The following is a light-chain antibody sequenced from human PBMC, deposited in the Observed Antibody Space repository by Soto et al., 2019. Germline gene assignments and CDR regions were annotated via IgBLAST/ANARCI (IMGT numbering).Light chain of an antibody. V-gene: IGKV1-5*03. CDR3: QQYNSFLWT. J-gene: IGKJ1*01. CDR1: QSISSL. Sequence: DIQITQSPSALPGSLAHRATITFRSSQSISSLLAWYQQKPGKAPKLLIYKASSLESGVPSRFSGSGSGTEFTLTISSLQTDDFATYYCQQYNSFLWTFGKGTKVDIK. CDR2: KAS.